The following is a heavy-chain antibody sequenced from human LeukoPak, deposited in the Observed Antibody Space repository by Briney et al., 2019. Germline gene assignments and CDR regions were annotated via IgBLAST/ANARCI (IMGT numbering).Heavy chain of an antibody. CDR2: ISYDGSNK. Sequence: RGSLRLSCAASGFTFSSYAMHWVRQAPGKGLEWVAVISYDGSNKYYADSVKGRFTISRDNSKNTLYLQMNSLRAEDTAVYYCARDLYGSGSSVDYWGQGTLVTVSS. CDR1: GFTFSSYA. CDR3: ARDLYGSGSSVDY. J-gene: IGHJ4*02. D-gene: IGHD3-10*01. V-gene: IGHV3-30*01.